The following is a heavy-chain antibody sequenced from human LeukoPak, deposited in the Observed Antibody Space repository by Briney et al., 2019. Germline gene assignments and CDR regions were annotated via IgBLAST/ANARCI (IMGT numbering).Heavy chain of an antibody. J-gene: IGHJ2*01. CDR2: IHYSGST. V-gene: IGHV4-59*08. CDR1: GGSISSYY. CDR3: AQIAVAGTFDL. Sequence: ASETLSLTCTVSGGSISSYYWSWIRQPPGKGLEWIGYIHYSGSTNYNPSLKSRVTISVDTSKNQFSLKLSSVTAADTAVYYCAQIAVAGTFDLWGRGTLVTVSS. D-gene: IGHD6-19*01.